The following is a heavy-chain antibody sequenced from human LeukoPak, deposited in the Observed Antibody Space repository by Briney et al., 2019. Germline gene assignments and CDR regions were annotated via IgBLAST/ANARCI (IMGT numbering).Heavy chain of an antibody. D-gene: IGHD3-22*01. CDR1: GYTLTELS. J-gene: IGHJ4*02. CDR2: FDPEDGET. CDR3: ATGGYDSSGLYFDY. Sequence: ASVKVSCKVSGYTLTELSVHWVRQAPGKGLEWMGTFDPEDGETIYAQKFQGRVTMTGDTSTDTAYMELSSLRSEDAAVYYCATGGYDSSGLYFDYWGQGTLVAVSS. V-gene: IGHV1-24*01.